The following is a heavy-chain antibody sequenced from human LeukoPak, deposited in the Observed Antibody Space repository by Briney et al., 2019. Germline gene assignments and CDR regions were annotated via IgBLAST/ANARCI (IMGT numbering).Heavy chain of an antibody. V-gene: IGHV5-51*01. CDR3: ARPNYYDRSGYYAY. CDR2: IYPGDSDI. J-gene: IGHJ4*02. CDR1: GYRFSNYW. D-gene: IGHD3-22*01. Sequence: GESLKISCKGSGYRFSNYWIGWVRHMPGKGLEWMGMIYPGDSDIRYSPSFQGQVTISADKSISTAYLQWSRLRASDTALYYCARPNYYDRSGYYAYWGQGTLVTVSS.